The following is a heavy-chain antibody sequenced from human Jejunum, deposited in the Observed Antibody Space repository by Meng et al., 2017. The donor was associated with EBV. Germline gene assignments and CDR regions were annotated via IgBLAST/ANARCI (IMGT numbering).Heavy chain of an antibody. J-gene: IGHJ4*02. V-gene: IGHV3-23*04. D-gene: IGHD4-23*01. CDR1: GFSFSIYG. CDR2: ISGNSITT. Sequence: GELVGSGWGLVRPGGSLSLSGVASGFSFSIYGMSWVRQAPGKGLECVSGISGNSITTSYADSVKGRFTISRDNSKNTVFLQMNSLRAEDTAIYYCAKSLFGGNTVWGQGTLVTVSS. CDR3: AKSLFGGNTV.